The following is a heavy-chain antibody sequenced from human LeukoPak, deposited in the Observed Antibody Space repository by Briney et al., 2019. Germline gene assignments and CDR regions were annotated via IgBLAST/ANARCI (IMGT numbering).Heavy chain of an antibody. V-gene: IGHV3-21*01. CDR3: ASPRGGSSWYQWDY. J-gene: IGHJ4*02. CDR2: ISSSSSYI. CDR1: GFTFSSYS. D-gene: IGHD6-13*01. Sequence: GGSLRLSCAASGFTFSSYSMNWVRQAPGKGLEWVSSISSSSSYIYYADSVKGRFTISRDNAKNSLYLQMNSMRAEDTAVYYCASPRGGSSWYQWDYWGQGTLVTVSS.